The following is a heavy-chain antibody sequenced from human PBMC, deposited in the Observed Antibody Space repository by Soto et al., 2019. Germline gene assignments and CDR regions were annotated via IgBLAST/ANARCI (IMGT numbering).Heavy chain of an antibody. CDR3: ARGVVDTAMVTYFDY. J-gene: IGHJ4*02. D-gene: IGHD5-18*01. CDR1: GFTFSSYG. CDR2: IWYDGSNK. Sequence: GGSLRLSCEASGFTFSSYGMHWVRQAPGKGLEWVAVIWYDGSNKYYADSVKGRFTISRDNSKNTLYLQMNSLRAEDTAVYYCARGVVDTAMVTYFDYWGQGTLVTVSS. V-gene: IGHV3-33*01.